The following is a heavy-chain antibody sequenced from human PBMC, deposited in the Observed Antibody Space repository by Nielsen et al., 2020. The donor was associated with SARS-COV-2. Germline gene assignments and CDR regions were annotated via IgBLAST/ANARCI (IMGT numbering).Heavy chain of an antibody. V-gene: IGHV5-51*01. CDR2: IYPGDSDA. Sequence: GESLKISCKGSGYDFSRQWIGWVRQTPGEQLEWMGVIYPGDSDAKYSPSFQGQVTMSVDKSISTAYLQWNSLKVSDSGIYFCVKVMDVWGQGSTVTVSS. CDR3: VKVMDV. J-gene: IGHJ6*02. CDR1: GYDFSRQW.